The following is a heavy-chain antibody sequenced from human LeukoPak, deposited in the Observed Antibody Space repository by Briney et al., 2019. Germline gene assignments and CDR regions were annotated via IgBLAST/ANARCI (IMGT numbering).Heavy chain of an antibody. Sequence: PSETLSLTCTVSGGSISSYYWSWIRQPPGKGLEWIGYIYYSGSTNYNPSLKSRVTTSVDTSKNQFSLKLSSVTAADTAVYYCAREDIVVVVAVTGGMGVWGQGTTVTVSS. CDR2: IYYSGST. CDR1: GGSISSYY. J-gene: IGHJ6*02. CDR3: AREDIVVVVAVTGGMGV. V-gene: IGHV4-59*01. D-gene: IGHD2-15*01.